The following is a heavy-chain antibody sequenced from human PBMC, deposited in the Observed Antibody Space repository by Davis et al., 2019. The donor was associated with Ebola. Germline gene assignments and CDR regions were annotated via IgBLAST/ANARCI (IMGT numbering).Heavy chain of an antibody. Sequence: PSETLSLTCAVSGGSISGYYWSWIRQPPGKGLEWFGYIHYSGSTYYNPSLGGRVTMSVDTSKNQVSLRLTSVTAADTAVYYCARQHYTRSWHDVFDSWGQGTQVTVSS. CDR3: ARQHYTRSWHDVFDS. CDR1: GGSISGYY. J-gene: IGHJ4*02. V-gene: IGHV4-59*08. CDR2: IHYSGST. D-gene: IGHD1-1*01.